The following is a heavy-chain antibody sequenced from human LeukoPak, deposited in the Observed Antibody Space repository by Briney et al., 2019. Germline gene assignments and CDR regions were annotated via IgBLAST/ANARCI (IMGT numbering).Heavy chain of an antibody. CDR2: VYYSGST. J-gene: IGHJ4*02. D-gene: IGHD1-14*01. Sequence: ASETLSLTCTVSGGSISSGDYYWSWIRQPPGKGLEWIGYVYYSGSTYYNPSLKSRVTISVDTSKNQFSPKLSSVTAADTAVYYCARDARWRGNRQFDYWGQGTLVTVSS. CDR3: ARDARWRGNRQFDY. V-gene: IGHV4-30-4*01. CDR1: GGSISSGDYY.